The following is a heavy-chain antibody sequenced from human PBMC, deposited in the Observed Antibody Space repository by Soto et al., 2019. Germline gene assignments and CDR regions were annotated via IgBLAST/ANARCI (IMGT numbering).Heavy chain of an antibody. CDR3: AREISNWNYYYYYGMDV. V-gene: IGHV3-74*01. Sequence: AGTLRLSCAASGFTFSSYCMHWVRQAPGPGLVWVSRINGDGSSTSYADFVKGRFTISRDNAKNTLYLRMNSMRAEDTAVYYCAREISNWNYYYYYGMDVWGQGTTVTVSS. J-gene: IGHJ6*02. CDR2: INGDGSST. D-gene: IGHD1-20*01. CDR1: GFTFSSYC.